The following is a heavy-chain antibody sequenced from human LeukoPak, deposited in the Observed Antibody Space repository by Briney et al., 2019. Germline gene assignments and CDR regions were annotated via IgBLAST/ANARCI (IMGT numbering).Heavy chain of an antibody. Sequence: PGGSLRLSCAASGFTFSSYSMNWDRQAPGKGLEWVAVISYDGSVKCYADSVEGRFTISRDNSENTLYLQMDSLRPEDTAVYYCTNPDPLGTLKFHTLRYFDLWGRGTLVTVSS. V-gene: IGHV3-30*18. CDR2: ISYDGSVK. CDR1: GFTFSSYS. CDR3: TNPDPLGTLKFHTLRYFDL. J-gene: IGHJ2*01.